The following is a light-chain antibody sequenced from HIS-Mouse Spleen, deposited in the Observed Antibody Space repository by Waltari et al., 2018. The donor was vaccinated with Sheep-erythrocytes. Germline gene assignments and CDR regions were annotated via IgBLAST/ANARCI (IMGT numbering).Light chain of an antibody. CDR1: SSGVGGYNY. V-gene: IGLV2-8*01. CDR2: EVS. CDR3: SSYAGSNNWV. J-gene: IGLJ3*02. Sequence: QSALTQPPSASGSPGQSVTISCTGTSSGVGGYNYVTWYQQHPGKAPKLMIYEVSKRPSGVPDRFSGSKSGNTASLTVSGLQAEDEADYYCSSYAGSNNWVFGGGTK.